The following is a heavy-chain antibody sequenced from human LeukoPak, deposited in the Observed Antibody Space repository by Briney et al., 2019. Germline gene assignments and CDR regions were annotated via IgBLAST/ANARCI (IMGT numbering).Heavy chain of an antibody. Sequence: MPSETLSLTCTVSGGSITSHYWSWIRQPPGKGLEWIGYIYYSGGTNYNPSLKSRVTMSVDTSKNQVSLKLTSVTAADTAVYYCARLYPMVYGGGFSWFDPWGQGTLVTVSS. D-gene: IGHD2-8*01. CDR3: ARLYPMVYGGGFSWFDP. J-gene: IGHJ5*02. V-gene: IGHV4-59*11. CDR1: GGSITSHY. CDR2: IYYSGGT.